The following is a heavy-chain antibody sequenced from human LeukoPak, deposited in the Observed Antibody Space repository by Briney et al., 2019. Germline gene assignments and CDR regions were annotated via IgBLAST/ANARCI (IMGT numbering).Heavy chain of an antibody. Sequence: GGSLRLSCAASGFTFSSYGMHWVRQAPGKGLEWVAVILSDGSKEFYTDSVKGRFTISRDNSKNTLYLQMNSLRAEDTAVYYCARDGSSPKTGAHAFDIWGQGTMATVSS. V-gene: IGHV3-30*19. D-gene: IGHD2-2*01. CDR3: ARDGSSPKTGAHAFDI. CDR1: GFTFSSYG. J-gene: IGHJ3*02. CDR2: ILSDGSKE.